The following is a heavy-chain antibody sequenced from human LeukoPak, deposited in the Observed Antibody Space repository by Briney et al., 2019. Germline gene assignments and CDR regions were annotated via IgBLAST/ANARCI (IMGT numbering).Heavy chain of an antibody. CDR2: IKQDGSER. D-gene: IGHD3-10*01. Sequence: GGSLRLSCAASGFTFSSYWMSWVRLAPGKGLEWVANIKQDGSERYYVDSVMGRFTISRDNAKNSLYLQMNSLRAEDTAVYYCARGGSVRGVIISLYYFDYWGQGTLVTVSS. V-gene: IGHV3-7*01. J-gene: IGHJ4*02. CDR1: GFTFSSYW. CDR3: ARGGSVRGVIISLYYFDY.